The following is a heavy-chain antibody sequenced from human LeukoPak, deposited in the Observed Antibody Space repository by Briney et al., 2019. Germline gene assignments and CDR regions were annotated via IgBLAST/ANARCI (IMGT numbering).Heavy chain of an antibody. D-gene: IGHD2-2*01. Sequence: GGSLRLSCAASGFSVSSSYMSWVRQAPGKGLEWVSVIYSGGTTYYADSVEGRFTISRDNSKNTLDLQMNSLRAEDTAVYYCARGTHCSSTTCSVYWGQGTLVTVSS. CDR3: ARGTHCSSTTCSVY. CDR2: IYSGGTT. V-gene: IGHV3-53*01. J-gene: IGHJ4*02. CDR1: GFSVSSSY.